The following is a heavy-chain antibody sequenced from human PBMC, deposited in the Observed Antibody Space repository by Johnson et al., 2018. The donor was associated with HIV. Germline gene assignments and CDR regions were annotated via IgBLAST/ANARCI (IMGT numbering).Heavy chain of an antibody. CDR2: IHYDGSNT. J-gene: IGHJ3*02. Sequence: QVQLVESGGGLVQPGGSLRLSCAASGFTFSMSAMHWVRQAPGKGLEWVTFIHYDGSNTYYADSVKGRFTISRDNSKNTLHLQMNNVRAEDTAIYYCARSDSGYDAFDIWGQGTMVSVSS. D-gene: IGHD5-12*01. CDR3: ARSDSGYDAFDI. CDR1: GFTFSMSA. V-gene: IGHV3-30*02.